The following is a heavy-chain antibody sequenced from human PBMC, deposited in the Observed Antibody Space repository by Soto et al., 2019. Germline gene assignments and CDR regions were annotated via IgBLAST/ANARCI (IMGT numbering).Heavy chain of an antibody. Sequence: PGGSLRLSCAASGFTVSSNYMIWVRQAPGKGLEWVSVIYSGGSTYYADSVKGRFTISRDNSKNTLYLQMNSLRAEDTAVYYCARDQVTTNYYYGMDVWGQGTTVTVSS. D-gene: IGHD4-17*01. CDR2: IYSGGST. J-gene: IGHJ6*02. CDR1: GFTVSSNY. V-gene: IGHV3-53*01. CDR3: ARDQVTTNYYYGMDV.